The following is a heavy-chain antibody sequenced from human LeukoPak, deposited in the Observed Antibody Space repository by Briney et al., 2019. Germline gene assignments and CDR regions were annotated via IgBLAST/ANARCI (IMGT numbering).Heavy chain of an antibody. CDR1: GGSISSYY. CDR2: IYYSGST. J-gene: IGHJ3*02. CDR3: ARPGALYGSEMGAFDI. V-gene: IGHV4-59*08. Sequence: PSETLSLTCTVSGGSISSYYWSWIRQPPGKGLEGIGYIYYSGSTNYNPSLTRRVTISVDTSKNQFSLKLSSVTAADTAAYYCARPGALYGSEMGAFDIWGQGTMVTVSS. D-gene: IGHD3-10*01.